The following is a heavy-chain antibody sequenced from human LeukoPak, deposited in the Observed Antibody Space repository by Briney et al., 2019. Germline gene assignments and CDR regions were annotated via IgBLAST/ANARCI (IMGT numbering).Heavy chain of an antibody. CDR1: GFTVGSNY. J-gene: IGHJ5*01. CDR2: IYSGGST. V-gene: IGHV3-66*01. Sequence: GGSLRLSCAASGFTVGSNYMNWVRQAPGKGFEWVASIYSGGSTDYADSVKGRFTISRDSTKNTVYLQMNSLRVEDTAVYHCARGRRVDSWGQGTLVTVSS. CDR3: ARGRRVDS.